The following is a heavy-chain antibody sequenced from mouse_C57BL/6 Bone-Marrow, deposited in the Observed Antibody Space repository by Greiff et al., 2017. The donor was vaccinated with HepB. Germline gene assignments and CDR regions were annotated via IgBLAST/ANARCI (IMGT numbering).Heavy chain of an antibody. CDR2: IDPSDSYT. D-gene: IGHD2-1*01. V-gene: IGHV1-69*01. CDR1: GYTFTSYW. CDR3: ARFGNLLGWFAY. Sequence: VQLQQPGAELVKPGASVKMSCKASGYTFTSYWITWVKQRPGQGLEWIGEIDPSDSYTNYNQKFKGKSTLTVDKSSSTAYMQLSSLTSEDSAVYYCARFGNLLGWFAYWGQGTLVTVSA. J-gene: IGHJ3*01.